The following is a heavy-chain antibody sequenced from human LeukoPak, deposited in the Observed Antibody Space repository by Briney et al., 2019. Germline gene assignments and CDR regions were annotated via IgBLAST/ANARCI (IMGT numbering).Heavy chain of an antibody. V-gene: IGHV3-11*04. CDR3: ARVFRSSGWRHFDY. CDR2: ISSSGSTI. D-gene: IGHD6-19*01. Sequence: GGSLRLSCAASGFTFSDYHMSWIRQAPGKGLDWVSYISSSGSTIYYADSVKGRFTISRDNAKNSLYLQMNSLRAEDTAVYYCARVFRSSGWRHFDYWGQGTLVTVSS. J-gene: IGHJ4*02. CDR1: GFTFSDYH.